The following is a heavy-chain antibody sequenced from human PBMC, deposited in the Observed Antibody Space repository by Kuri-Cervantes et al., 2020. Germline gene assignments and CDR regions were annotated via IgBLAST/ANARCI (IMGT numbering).Heavy chain of an antibody. CDR1: GGTFSNYA. D-gene: IGHD2-15*01. CDR3: ARNLGYCSGGSCPLDY. CDR2: ITPMSGIA. Sequence: SVKVSCKASGGTFSNYAISWVRQAPGQGLEWLGGITPMSGIANYAQKFQGRVTITTDESTSTAYMELSSLRSEDTAVYYCARNLGYCSGGSCPLDYWGQGTLVTVSS. J-gene: IGHJ4*02. V-gene: IGHV1-69*05.